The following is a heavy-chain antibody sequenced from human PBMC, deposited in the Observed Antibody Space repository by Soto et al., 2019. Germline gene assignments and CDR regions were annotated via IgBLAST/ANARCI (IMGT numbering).Heavy chain of an antibody. J-gene: IGHJ4*02. CDR1: GYTFTSYD. CDR3: ARVPYYYDSSGYYLPFDD. V-gene: IGHV1-8*01. D-gene: IGHD3-22*01. CDR2: MNPNSGNT. Sequence: ASVKVSCKASGYTFTSYDINWVRQATGQGLEWMGWMNPNSGNTGYAQKFQGRVTMTRNTSISTAYMELSSLRSEDTAVYYCARVPYYYDSSGYYLPFDDWGQGTLVTVSS.